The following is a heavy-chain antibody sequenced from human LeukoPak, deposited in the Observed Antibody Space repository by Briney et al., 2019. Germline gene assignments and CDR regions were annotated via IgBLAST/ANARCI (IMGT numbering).Heavy chain of an antibody. D-gene: IGHD1-20*01. CDR2: INPSGGST. CDR3: ARAYNWNDYFDH. J-gene: IGHJ4*02. Sequence: EASVKVSCKASGHTFTSYYIHWVRQVPGQGLEWMGIINPSGGSTTYAQKFQGRVTMTRDTSTSTVYMELSSLRSEDTAVYYCARAYNWNDYFDHWGQGTLVTVSS. CDR1: GHTFTSYY. V-gene: IGHV1-46*01.